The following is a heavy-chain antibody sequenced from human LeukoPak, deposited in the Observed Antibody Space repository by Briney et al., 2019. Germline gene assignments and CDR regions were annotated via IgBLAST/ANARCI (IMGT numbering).Heavy chain of an antibody. V-gene: IGHV3-7*01. CDR1: GFTFDDYD. D-gene: IGHD7-27*01. CDR3: ARDRSGDRGDY. J-gene: IGHJ4*02. Sequence: GGSLRLSCAASGFTFDDYDISWVRQAPGKGLEWVANIKQDGSEKYYVDSVKGRFTISRDNAKNSLYLQMNSLRAEDTAVYYCARDRSGDRGDYWGQGTLVTVSS. CDR2: IKQDGSEK.